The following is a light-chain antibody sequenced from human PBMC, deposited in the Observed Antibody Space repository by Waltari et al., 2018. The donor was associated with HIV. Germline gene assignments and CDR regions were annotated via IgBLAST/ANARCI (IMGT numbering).Light chain of an antibody. J-gene: IGKJ3*01. V-gene: IGKV1-33*01. CDR1: QDIGNH. CDR3: QQFHSLPLT. Sequence: DIHMTQSPSSLSASVGGKVTITCRASQDIGNHLSWYRQRPGRGPELLIYDASTLEAGVPSKFNVRGSGTTFTFVISSLRPEDSATYFCQQFHSLPLTFGPGTTVDIK. CDR2: DAS.